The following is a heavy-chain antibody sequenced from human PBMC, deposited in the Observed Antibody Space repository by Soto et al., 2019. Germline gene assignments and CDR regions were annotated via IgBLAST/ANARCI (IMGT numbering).Heavy chain of an antibody. CDR3: AREASAFGTCSEVASEL. Sequence: QVHLVQSGAEVNKPGSSVKVAGKLSGDTFSNYAINWVRLAPGQVLEWMGAIVPIVSLTNYAQKFQGRVTFTADESKISAYMELSSLRSGDTASYDCAREASAFGTCSEVASELGGQGKMVPVSS. CDR1: GDTFSNYA. V-gene: IGHV1-69*12. J-gene: IGHJ3*01. D-gene: IGHD2-15*01. CDR2: IVPIVSLT.